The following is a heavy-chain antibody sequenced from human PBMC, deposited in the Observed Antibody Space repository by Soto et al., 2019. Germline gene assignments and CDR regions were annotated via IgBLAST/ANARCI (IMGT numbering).Heavy chain of an antibody. Sequence: SETLSLTCAFSGASISSGCYSWSWIRQPPGRGLEWIGYVFHSKTTYYNPSLKSRVTMSVDSSKNQFSLKLTSVTAADTAVYYCARGGQQFLDYWGQGTLVTVSS. V-gene: IGHV4-30-2*01. J-gene: IGHJ4*02. CDR3: ARGGQQFLDY. D-gene: IGHD4-4*01. CDR1: GASISSGCYS. CDR2: VFHSKTT.